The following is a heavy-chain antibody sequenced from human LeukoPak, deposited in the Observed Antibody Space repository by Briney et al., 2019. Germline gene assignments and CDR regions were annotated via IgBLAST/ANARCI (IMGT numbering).Heavy chain of an antibody. V-gene: IGHV3-23*01. Sequence: GGSLRLSCAASGFTFSSYAMSWVRQAPGKGLGWVSAISGSGGGTYYADSVKGRFTISRDNSRNTLYLQMNGLRAEDTAVYYCAKAPNYYDSSGYLDYWGQGTLVTVSS. D-gene: IGHD3-22*01. CDR1: GFTFSSYA. CDR3: AKAPNYYDSSGYLDY. CDR2: ISGSGGGT. J-gene: IGHJ4*02.